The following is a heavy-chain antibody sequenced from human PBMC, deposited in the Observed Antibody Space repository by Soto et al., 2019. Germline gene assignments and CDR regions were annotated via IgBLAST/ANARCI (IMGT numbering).Heavy chain of an antibody. J-gene: IGHJ4*02. CDR1: GFSFNTYE. CDR3: AYGGSCDY. Sequence: GGALRLSCAASGFSFNTYEMNWVRQAPGKGLEWVSYISSSGSTIYYADSVKGRFTVSRDNGKNSLYLQMNSLRAEDTAVYYCAYGGSCDYWGQGTQVTVSS. D-gene: IGHD1-26*01. V-gene: IGHV3-48*03. CDR2: ISSSGSTI.